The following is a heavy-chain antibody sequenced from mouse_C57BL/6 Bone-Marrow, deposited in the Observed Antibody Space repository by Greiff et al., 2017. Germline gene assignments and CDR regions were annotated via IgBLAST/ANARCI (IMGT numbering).Heavy chain of an antibody. D-gene: IGHD1-1*02. V-gene: IGHV1-75*01. CDR3: ARRGLWDY. CDR2: IFPGSGST. Sequence: QVQLKESGPELVKPGASVKISCKASGYTFTDYYINWVKQRPGQGLEWIGWIFPGSGSTYYNEKFQGKATITVDKSSSTAYMLLSRLTSEDSAVYCCARRGLWDYWGQGTTLTVSS. J-gene: IGHJ2*01. CDR1: GYTFTDYY.